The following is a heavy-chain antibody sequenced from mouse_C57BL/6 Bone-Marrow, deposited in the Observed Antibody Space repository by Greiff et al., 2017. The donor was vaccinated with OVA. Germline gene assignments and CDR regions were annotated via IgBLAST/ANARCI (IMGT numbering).Heavy chain of an antibody. CDR2: ISDGGSYT. V-gene: IGHV5-4*01. J-gene: IGHJ3*01. CDR1: GFTFSSYA. Sequence: EVQLVESGGGLVKPGGSLKLSCAASGFTFSSYAMSWVRQTPEKRLEWVATISDGGSYTYYPDNVKGRFTISRDNAKNNLYLQMSHLKSEDTAMYYCARLYYGAWFAYWGQGTLVTVSA. D-gene: IGHD1-1*01. CDR3: ARLYYGAWFAY.